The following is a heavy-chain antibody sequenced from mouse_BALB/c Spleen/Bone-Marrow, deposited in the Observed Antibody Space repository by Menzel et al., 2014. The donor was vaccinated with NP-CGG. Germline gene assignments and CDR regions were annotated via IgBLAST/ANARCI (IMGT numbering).Heavy chain of an antibody. D-gene: IGHD2-14*01. J-gene: IGHJ4*01. CDR3: ARSKVLYAMDY. V-gene: IGHV1-9*01. Sequence: QVQLQQSGAELMNPGASGKISCKAPGYTFSGYGMEWVKQRPGKGLEGIGEILPGNGSTNYNEKFKGKATFTAETSSNTAYMQLSSLTSEDSAVYYCARSKVLYAMDYWGQGTSVTVSS. CDR1: GYTFSGYG. CDR2: ILPGNGST.